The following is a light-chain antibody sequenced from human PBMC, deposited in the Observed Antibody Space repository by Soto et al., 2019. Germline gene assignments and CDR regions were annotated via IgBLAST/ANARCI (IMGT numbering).Light chain of an antibody. Sequence: EIVLTQSPGTLSLSPGERATLSCRASQSITNNYLSWYQQKPGRAHRLLIYGAYSRATGIPDRFSGSGSGTDFTLTISRLEPEDFAMYYCQQYGYLVTFGGGTKVEIK. J-gene: IGKJ4*01. CDR1: QSITNNY. CDR3: QQYGYLVT. V-gene: IGKV3-20*01. CDR2: GAY.